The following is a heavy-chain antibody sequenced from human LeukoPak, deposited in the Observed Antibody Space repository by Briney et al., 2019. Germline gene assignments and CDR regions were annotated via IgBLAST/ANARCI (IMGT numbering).Heavy chain of an antibody. CDR3: ARSRYYYDSSGYYYVN. Sequence: GESLKISCKGSGYSFTSYWIGWVRQMPGKGLEWMGIIYPGDSDTRYSPSFQGQVTISADKSISTAYLQWSSLKASDTAMYYCARSRYYYDSSGYYYVNWGQGTLVTVSS. CDR2: IYPGDSDT. CDR1: GYSFTSYW. D-gene: IGHD3-22*01. J-gene: IGHJ4*02. V-gene: IGHV5-51*01.